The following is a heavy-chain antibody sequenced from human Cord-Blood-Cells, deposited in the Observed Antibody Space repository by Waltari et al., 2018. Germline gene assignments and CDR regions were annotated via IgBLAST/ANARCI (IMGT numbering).Heavy chain of an antibody. Sequence: SGGSISSYYWSWIRQPPGKGLEWIGYIYYSGSTNYNPSLKSRVTISVDTSKNQFSLKLSSVTAADTAVYYCAREGRLGGSGPGGWFDPWGQGTLVTVSS. D-gene: IGHD2-15*01. CDR3: AREGRLGGSGPGGWFDP. CDR2: IYYSGST. CDR1: GGSISSYY. J-gene: IGHJ5*02. V-gene: IGHV4-59*01.